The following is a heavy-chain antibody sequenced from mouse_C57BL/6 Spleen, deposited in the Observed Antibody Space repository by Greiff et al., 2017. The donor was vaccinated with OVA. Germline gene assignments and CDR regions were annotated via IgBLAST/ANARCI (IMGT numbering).Heavy chain of an antibody. CDR1: GYTFTSYW. Sequence: QVQLQQPGAELVKPGASVKLSCKASGYTFTSYWMQWVKQRPGQGLEWIGEIDPSDSYTNYNQKFKGKATLTVDTSSSTAYMQLSSLTSEDSAVYYCAREGYCLDDWGQGTTLTVSS. V-gene: IGHV1-50*01. CDR2: IDPSDSYT. D-gene: IGHD2-3*01. J-gene: IGHJ2*01. CDR3: AREGYCLDD.